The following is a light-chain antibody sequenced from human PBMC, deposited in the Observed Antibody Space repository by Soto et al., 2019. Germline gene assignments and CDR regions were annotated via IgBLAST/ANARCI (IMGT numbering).Light chain of an antibody. Sequence: QSALTQPASVSGSPGQSITISCTGTSSDVGGYNYVSWYQHHPGKAPRLMIYASSNRPSGVSHRFSGSRSSNTASLTISGLQAEDEADYYCSSYTSGSTLYVFGTGTKVTVL. CDR1: SSDVGGYNY. CDR3: SSYTSGSTLYV. CDR2: ASS. V-gene: IGLV2-14*01. J-gene: IGLJ1*01.